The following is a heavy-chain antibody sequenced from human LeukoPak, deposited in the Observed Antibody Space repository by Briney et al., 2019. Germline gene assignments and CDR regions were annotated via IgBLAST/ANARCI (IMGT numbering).Heavy chain of an antibody. Sequence: GSLRLSSAASGFSVISNYMSWCRQAPGKGLEWVSVFYSVGSTYYADSVKGRFTISRDNSKNTLYLQMNSLRAEDTAVYYCARGLDYGDYFDCWGQGTLVTVSS. CDR1: GFSVISNY. CDR2: FYSVGST. V-gene: IGHV3-53*01. CDR3: ARGLDYGDYFDC. D-gene: IGHD4-17*01. J-gene: IGHJ4*02.